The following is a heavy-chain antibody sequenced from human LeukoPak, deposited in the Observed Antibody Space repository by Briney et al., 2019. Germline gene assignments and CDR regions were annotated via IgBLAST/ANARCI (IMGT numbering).Heavy chain of an antibody. CDR2: LYSDGNT. CDR3: ARGVEPLAANTLAY. CDR1: GFTVITND. Sequence: GGSLRLSCAASGFTVITNDMTWVRQAPGKGLEWVSVLYSDGNTKYADSVQGRFIISRDNSKNTLYLEMNSPSPDDTAVYYCARGVEPLAANTLAYWGQGTLVTVSS. J-gene: IGHJ4*02. D-gene: IGHD1-14*01. V-gene: IGHV3-53*01.